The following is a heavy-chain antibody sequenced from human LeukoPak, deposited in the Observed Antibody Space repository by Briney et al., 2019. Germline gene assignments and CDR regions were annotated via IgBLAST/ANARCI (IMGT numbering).Heavy chain of an antibody. CDR2: ISGSGSST. CDR1: GFTFSSYA. Sequence: QPGGSLRLSCAASGFTFSSYAMSWVRQAPGKGLDWVSVISGSGSSTYYADSVKGRFTISRDNSKNTLYLQMNSLRAEDTAVYYCAKDRVRFGELLPAEYWGQGTLVTVSS. J-gene: IGHJ4*02. V-gene: IGHV3-23*01. CDR3: AKDRVRFGELLPAEY. D-gene: IGHD3-10*01.